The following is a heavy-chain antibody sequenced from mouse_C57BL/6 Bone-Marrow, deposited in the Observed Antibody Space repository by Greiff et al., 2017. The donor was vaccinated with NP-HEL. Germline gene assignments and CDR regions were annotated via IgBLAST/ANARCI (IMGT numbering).Heavy chain of an antibody. V-gene: IGHV1-69*01. D-gene: IGHD2-2*01. CDR1: GYTFTSYW. J-gene: IGHJ4*01. CDR2: IDPSDSYT. Sequence: VQLQQPGAELVMPGASVKLSCKASGYTFTSYWMHWVKQRPGQGLEWIGEIDPSDSYTNYNQKFKGKSTLTVDKSSSTAYMQLSSLTSEDSAVYYCARNYYGYEDAMDYWGQGTSVTVSS. CDR3: ARNYYGYEDAMDY.